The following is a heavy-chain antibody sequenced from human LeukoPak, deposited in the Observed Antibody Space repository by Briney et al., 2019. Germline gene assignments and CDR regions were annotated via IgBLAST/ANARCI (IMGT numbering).Heavy chain of an antibody. V-gene: IGHV1-69*05. CDR3: ATVPTLGYCTNGVCYAVDY. Sequence: ASVKVSCKASGGTFSSYAISWVRQAPGQGLEWMGGIIPIFGTANYAQKFQGRVTITTDESTSTAYMELSSLRSEDTAVYYCATVPTLGYCTNGVCYAVDYWGRGTLVTVSS. CDR1: GGTFSSYA. J-gene: IGHJ2*01. CDR2: IIPIFGTA. D-gene: IGHD2-8*01.